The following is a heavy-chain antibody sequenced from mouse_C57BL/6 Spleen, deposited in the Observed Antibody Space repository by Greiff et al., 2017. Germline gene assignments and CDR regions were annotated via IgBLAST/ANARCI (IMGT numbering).Heavy chain of an antibody. V-gene: IGHV1-55*01. CDR2: IYPGSGST. D-gene: IGHD4-1*01. CDR1: GYTFTSYW. J-gene: IGHJ1*03. Sequence: QVQLQQSGAELVKPGASVKMSCKASGYTFTSYWITWVKQRPGQGLEWIGDIYPGSGSTNYNEKFKSKATLTVDTSSSTAYMQLSSLTSEDSAVYYCAREVGRYFDVWGTGTTVTVSS. CDR3: AREVGRYFDV.